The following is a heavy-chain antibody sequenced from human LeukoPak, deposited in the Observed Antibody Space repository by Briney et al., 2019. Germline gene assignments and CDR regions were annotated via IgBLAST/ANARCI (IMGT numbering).Heavy chain of an antibody. V-gene: IGHV3-9*01. J-gene: IGHJ3*02. CDR1: GFTFDDYA. CDR3: AKDRATYYDFWSPGSAFDI. CDR2: ISWNSGSI. Sequence: QPGGSLRLSCAASGFTFDDYAMHWVRQAPGKGLEWVSGISWNSGSIGYADSVKGRFTISRDNAKNSLYLQMNSLRAEDTALYYCAKDRATYYDFWSPGSAFDIWGQGTMVTVSS. D-gene: IGHD3-3*01.